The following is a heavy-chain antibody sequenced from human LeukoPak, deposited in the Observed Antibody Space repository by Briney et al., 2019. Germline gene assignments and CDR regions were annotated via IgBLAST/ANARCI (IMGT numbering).Heavy chain of an antibody. Sequence: GGPLRLSCAASGFTFSSYSMIWVRQAPGKGLEWVSSINSSSSYIYYADSVKGRFTISRDNAKNSLYLQMNSLRAEDTAVYYCASAIVVVVAATKVRDYWGQGTLVTVSS. CDR1: GFTFSSYS. J-gene: IGHJ4*02. CDR3: ASAIVVVVAATKVRDY. CDR2: INSSSSYI. D-gene: IGHD2-15*01. V-gene: IGHV3-21*01.